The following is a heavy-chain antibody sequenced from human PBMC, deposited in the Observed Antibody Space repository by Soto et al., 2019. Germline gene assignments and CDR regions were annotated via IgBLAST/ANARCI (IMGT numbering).Heavy chain of an antibody. J-gene: IGHJ5*02. D-gene: IGHD3-10*01. CDR2: INHSGST. CDR1: GGSFSGYY. Sequence: QVQLQQWGAGLLKPSETLSLTCAVYGGSFSGYYWSWIRQPPGKGLEWIGEINHSGSTNYNPSLKSRVTLSVDTSKNQFSLKLSSVTAADTAVYYCARGKSYLWFGSRDWFDPWGQGTLVTVSS. V-gene: IGHV4-34*01. CDR3: ARGKSYLWFGSRDWFDP.